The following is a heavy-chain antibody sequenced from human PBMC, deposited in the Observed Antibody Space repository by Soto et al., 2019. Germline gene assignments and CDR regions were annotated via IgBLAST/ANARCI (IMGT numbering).Heavy chain of an antibody. D-gene: IGHD1-7*01. Sequence: GGSLRLSCAASGFTFSSYCMHWVRQAPGKGLVWVSRINSDGSSTSYADSVKGRFTSSRYNAKNKLYLQMNSLRAEYTAVYYCARGAGTTAFDIWGQGTMVTVSS. CDR2: INSDGSST. CDR3: ARGAGTTAFDI. CDR1: GFTFSSYC. V-gene: IGHV3-74*01. J-gene: IGHJ3*02.